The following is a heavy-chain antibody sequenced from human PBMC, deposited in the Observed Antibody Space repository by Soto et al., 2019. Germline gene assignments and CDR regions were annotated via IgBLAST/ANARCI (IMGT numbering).Heavy chain of an antibody. D-gene: IGHD5-12*01. Sequence: ASVKVSCKVPADTFTSYYIHWVRQAPGHGLEWMGIINPNGGSTRFAQTFQGRITMTTDTSTSTVYMELRSLRSEDTAMYYCARGGVDVVATSAFDYWGQGTMVTVSS. V-gene: IGHV1-46*01. CDR1: ADTFTSYY. J-gene: IGHJ4*02. CDR3: ARGGVDVVATSAFDY. CDR2: INPNGGST.